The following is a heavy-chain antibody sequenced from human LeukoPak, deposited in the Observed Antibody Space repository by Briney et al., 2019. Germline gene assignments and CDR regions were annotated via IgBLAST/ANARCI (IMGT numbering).Heavy chain of an antibody. V-gene: IGHV3-15*01. J-gene: IGHJ4*02. D-gene: IGHD2-15*01. CDR2: IKSKSDGGTT. CDR3: TPLIGYCSGGSCRGVDY. CDR1: GLTLSNVW. Sequence: GGSLRLSCAASGLTLSNVWMNWVRQAPGKGLEWVGRIKSKSDGGTTDYAAPVKGRFTISRDDSKNTLYLQINSLKTEDTAVYYCTPLIGYCSGGSCRGVDYWGQGTLVTVSS.